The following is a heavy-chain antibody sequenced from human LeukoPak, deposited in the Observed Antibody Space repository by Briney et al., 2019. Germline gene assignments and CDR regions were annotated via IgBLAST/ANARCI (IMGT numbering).Heavy chain of an antibody. Sequence: GGSLRLSCAAYGFTFSSYGMHWVRQAPGKGLEWVAFIRYDARNKYYADSVKGRFTLSRDNSKNTLYLHMNSLRAEDTAVYYCAKDYDYDSSGYSYYFDYWGQGTLVTVSS. CDR1: GFTFSSYG. CDR3: AKDYDYDSSGYSYYFDY. D-gene: IGHD3-22*01. J-gene: IGHJ4*02. CDR2: IRYDARNK. V-gene: IGHV3-30*02.